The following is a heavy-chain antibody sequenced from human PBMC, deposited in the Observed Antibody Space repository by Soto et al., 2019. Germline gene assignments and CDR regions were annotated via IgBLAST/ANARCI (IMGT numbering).Heavy chain of an antibody. CDR3: AKGAPLLAAGTWWFDP. CDR1: GLTFTSYA. Sequence: GGSLRLSCAASGLTFTSYAMNWVRQAPGQGLEWVSTISYSGHTTYYADSVKGRFTISRDNSNNTLYLQMDSLRGEDTAVYYCAKGAPLLAAGTWWFDPWGQGTLVTVSS. CDR2: ISYSGHTT. D-gene: IGHD6-13*01. J-gene: IGHJ5*02. V-gene: IGHV3-23*01.